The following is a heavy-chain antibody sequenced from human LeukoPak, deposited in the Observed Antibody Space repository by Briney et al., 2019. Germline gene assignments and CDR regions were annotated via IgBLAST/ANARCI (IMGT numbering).Heavy chain of an antibody. J-gene: IGHJ6*02. CDR1: GFTVSSNY. CDR2: IYSGGST. V-gene: IGHV3-53*01. CDR3: ARDGDYGDLYYYYGMDV. D-gene: IGHD4-17*01. Sequence: GGSLRLSCAASGFTVSSNYMSWVRQAPGKGLEWVSVIYSGGSTYYADSVKGRFTISRDNSKNTLYLQMNSLRAEDTAVYYCARDGDYGDLYYYYGMDVWGQGTTVTVSS.